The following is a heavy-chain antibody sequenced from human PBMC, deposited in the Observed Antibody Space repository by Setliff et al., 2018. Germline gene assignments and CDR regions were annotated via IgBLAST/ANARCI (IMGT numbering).Heavy chain of an antibody. D-gene: IGHD3-3*01. CDR3: ARSRSNFWSGYFNWFDP. V-gene: IGHV5-51*01. CDR1: GYSFTSYW. Sequence: PGESLKISCKGSGYSFTSYWIGWVRQMPGKGLEWMGIIYPGDSDTRYSPSFQGQVTISADKSISTAYLQWNSLKASDTAMYYCARSRSNFWSGYFNWFDPWGQGTLVTVSS. J-gene: IGHJ5*02. CDR2: IYPGDSDT.